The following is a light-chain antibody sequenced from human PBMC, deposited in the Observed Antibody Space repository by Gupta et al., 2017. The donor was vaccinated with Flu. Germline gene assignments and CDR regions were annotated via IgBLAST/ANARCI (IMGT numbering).Light chain of an antibody. V-gene: IGLV1-51*01. CDR1: SSNIGNKY. CDR2: EDE. Sequence: KVTISCSGSSSNIGNKYVSWYHQLPATAPNLLMYEDEKRPSGIPDRFSGSKCGTSATVGITGLQTGAEADYYCVSGDTGRSALVFGGGTKLTVL. J-gene: IGLJ2*01. CDR3: VSGDTGRSALV.